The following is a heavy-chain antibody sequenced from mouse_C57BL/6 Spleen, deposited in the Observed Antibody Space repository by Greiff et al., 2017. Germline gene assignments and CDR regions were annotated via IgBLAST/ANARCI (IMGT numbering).Heavy chain of an antibody. CDR1: GYTFTSYG. Sequence: QVQLKESGAELARPGASVKLSCTASGYTFTSYGISWVKQRPGQGLEWIGEIYPRSGNTYYNEQFKGKATLTADTSSSATYMELRSLTSEDSAVYFCASGGLRESYYAMDYWGQGTSVTVSS. J-gene: IGHJ4*01. D-gene: IGHD2-4*01. V-gene: IGHV1-81*01. CDR3: ASGGLRESYYAMDY. CDR2: IYPRSGNT.